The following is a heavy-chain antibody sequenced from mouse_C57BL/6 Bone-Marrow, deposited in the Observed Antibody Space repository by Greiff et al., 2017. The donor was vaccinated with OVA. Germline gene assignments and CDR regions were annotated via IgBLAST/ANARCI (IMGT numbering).Heavy chain of an antibody. D-gene: IGHD2-12*01. Sequence: QVQLQQPGAELARPGASVKLSCKASGYTFTSYGISWVKQRTGQGLEWIGEIYPRSGNTYYNEKFKGKATLTADKSSSTAYMELRSLTSEDSAVYFCARDDPEAMDYWGQGTSVTVSS. V-gene: IGHV1-81*01. J-gene: IGHJ4*01. CDR2: IYPRSGNT. CDR3: ARDDPEAMDY. CDR1: GYTFTSYG.